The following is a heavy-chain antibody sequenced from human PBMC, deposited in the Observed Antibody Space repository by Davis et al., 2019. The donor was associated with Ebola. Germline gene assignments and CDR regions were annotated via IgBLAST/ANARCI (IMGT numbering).Heavy chain of an antibody. D-gene: IGHD1-26*01. V-gene: IGHV3-23*01. CDR3: VKDTSNIWFDI. CDR2: LGTSADT. CDR1: GFVFSNYV. Sequence: GGSLRLSCAASGFVFSNYVMSWVRQAPGKGLEWVSTLGTSADTYYADSVKGRFTISRDNSKNTLYLQMNGLRVEDTAIYFCVKDTSNIWFDIWGQGTMVTVSS. J-gene: IGHJ3*02.